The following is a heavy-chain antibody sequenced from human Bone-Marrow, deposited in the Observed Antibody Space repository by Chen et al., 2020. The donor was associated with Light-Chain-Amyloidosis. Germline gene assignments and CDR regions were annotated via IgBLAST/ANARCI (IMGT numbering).Heavy chain of an antibody. J-gene: IGHJ4*02. CDR2: IYPDDSDA. V-gene: IGHV5-51*01. D-gene: IGHD2-21*01. Sequence: EVQLXXXXPEVKKPGESLKISCKGSGYTFPNYWIGWVRQMPGKGLEWMGVIYPDDSDARYSPSFEGQVTISTDKSITTAXXXXXXXXASXXXMYYCARRRDGYNFDYWGQGTLVTVSS. CDR1: GYTFPNYW. CDR3: ARRRDGYNFDY.